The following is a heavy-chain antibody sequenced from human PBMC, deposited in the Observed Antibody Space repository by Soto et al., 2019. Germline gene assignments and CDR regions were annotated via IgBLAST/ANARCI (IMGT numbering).Heavy chain of an antibody. CDR1: GFTFSTYE. D-gene: IGHD3-10*01. Sequence: GGSLRLSCAASGFTFSTYEMNWVRQAPGKGLEWVSYISSSGSAIYYADSVKGRFTLSRDNAKKSLYLQMNSVRAEDTAVYYCATKSGGGGAFDFWCQGTMVTVSS. CDR3: ATKSGGGGAFDF. V-gene: IGHV3-48*03. J-gene: IGHJ3*01. CDR2: ISSSGSAI.